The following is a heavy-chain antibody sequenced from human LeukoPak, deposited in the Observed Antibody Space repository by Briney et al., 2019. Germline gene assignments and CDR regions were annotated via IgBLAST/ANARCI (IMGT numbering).Heavy chain of an antibody. Sequence: SETLSLTCTVSGYSISSGYYWSWIRQPPGKGLEWIGEINHSGSTNYNPSLKSRVTISVDTSKNQFSLKLSSVTAADTAVYYCARRLSGWYAPSWYYYMDVWGKGTTVTISS. CDR3: ARRLSGWYAPSWYYYMDV. V-gene: IGHV4-38-2*02. CDR1: GYSISSGYY. D-gene: IGHD6-19*01. CDR2: INHSGST. J-gene: IGHJ6*03.